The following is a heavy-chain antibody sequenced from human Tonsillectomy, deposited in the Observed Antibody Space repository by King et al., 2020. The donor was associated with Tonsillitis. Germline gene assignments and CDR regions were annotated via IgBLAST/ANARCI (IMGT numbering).Heavy chain of an antibody. D-gene: IGHD3-22*01. V-gene: IGHV4-59*01. CDR2: IYFSGSA. Sequence: QVQLQESGPGLVKPSETLSLTCTVSGASISDYYWSWLRQPPGKGLEWIGNIYFSGSASSNPSLKSRVTISVDKSKNQFSLKLTSVTAADTAVYYCSKAGYYDCNWFFYLFFDSWGQRTMVGVSS. CDR1: GASISDYY. J-gene: IGHJ3*01. CDR3: SKAGYYDCNWFFYLFFDS.